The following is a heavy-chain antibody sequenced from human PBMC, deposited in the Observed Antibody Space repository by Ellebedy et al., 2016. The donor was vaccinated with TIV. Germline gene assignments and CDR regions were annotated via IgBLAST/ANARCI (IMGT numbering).Heavy chain of an antibody. V-gene: IGHV3-74*01. CDR2: INVDGTST. CDR3: ASPDSGSYYIY. D-gene: IGHD1-26*01. J-gene: IGHJ4*02. CDR1: GFTFTNYW. Sequence: GESLKISCAASGFTFTNYWMHWVRQAPGKGLVWVSRINVDGTSTNYADSVKGRFTISRDNTKNTLYLQMNSLRAEDTAVYYCASPDSGSYYIYWGQGTLVTVSS.